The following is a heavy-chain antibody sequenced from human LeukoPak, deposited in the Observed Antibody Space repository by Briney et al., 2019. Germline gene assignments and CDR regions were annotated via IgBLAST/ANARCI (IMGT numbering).Heavy chain of an antibody. Sequence: SETLSLTCTVSGGPISSYYWSWIRQPAGKGLEWIGRIYTSGSTNYNHSLKSRVTMSVDTSKNQFSLKLSSVTAADTAVYYCARAPLNYYGSGDYFDYWGQGTLVTVSS. J-gene: IGHJ4*02. D-gene: IGHD3-10*01. CDR3: ARAPLNYYGSGDYFDY. CDR1: GGPISSYY. CDR2: IYTSGST. V-gene: IGHV4-4*07.